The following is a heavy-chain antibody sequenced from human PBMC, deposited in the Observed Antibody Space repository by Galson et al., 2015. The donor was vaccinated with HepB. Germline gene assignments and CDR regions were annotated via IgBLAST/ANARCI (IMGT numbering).Heavy chain of an antibody. CDR3: ARDKGVYYDSSGLFDY. CDR2: ISSSSSYI. CDR1: GFTFSSYS. D-gene: IGHD3-22*01. V-gene: IGHV3-21*01. J-gene: IGHJ4*02. Sequence: SLRLSCAASGFTFSSYSMNWVRQAPGKGLEWVSSISSSSSYIYYADSVKGRFTISRDNAKNSLYLQMNSLRAEDTAVYYCARDKGVYYDSSGLFDYWGQGTLVTVSS.